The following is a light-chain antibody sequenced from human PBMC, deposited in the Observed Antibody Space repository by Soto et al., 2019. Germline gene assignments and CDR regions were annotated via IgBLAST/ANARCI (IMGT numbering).Light chain of an antibody. J-gene: IGLJ1*01. CDR3: QAYDGGLSGAV. CDR1: RSNIGAGFD. CDR2: GND. Sequence: QSVLTQPPSVSGAAGQSVTISCSGSRSNIGAGFDVHWYQQFPGGAPKCLIFGNDNRPAGVPKRFSGSRSGSSASLAIAGLQPEDEAFYYGQAYDGGLSGAVFGTGTKLTVL. V-gene: IGLV1-40*01.